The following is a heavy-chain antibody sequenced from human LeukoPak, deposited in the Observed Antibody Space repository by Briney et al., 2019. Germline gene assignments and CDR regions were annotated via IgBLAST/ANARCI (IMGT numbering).Heavy chain of an antibody. J-gene: IGHJ4*02. Sequence: GGSLRLSCAASGFTFSSYAMSWVRQAPGKGLEWVSAISGSGGSTYYADSVKGRFTISRDNSKNTLYLQMNSLRAEDTAVYYCAKAHYYDSSGYSDYWGQGTLVIVSS. CDR1: GFTFSSYA. D-gene: IGHD3-22*01. CDR3: AKAHYYDSSGYSDY. V-gene: IGHV3-23*01. CDR2: ISGSGGST.